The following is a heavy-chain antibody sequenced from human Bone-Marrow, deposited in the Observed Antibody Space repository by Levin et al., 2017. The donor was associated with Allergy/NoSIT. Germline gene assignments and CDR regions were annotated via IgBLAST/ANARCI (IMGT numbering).Heavy chain of an antibody. D-gene: IGHD3-22*01. V-gene: IGHV3-15*01. Sequence: SGGSLRLSCAASGFTFSNAWMNWVRQAPGKGLEWVGRIKSKSAGGTTDYSAPVKGRFTISRDDSKNTLFLQMNSLKIEDTAFYHCEATYYYDTNAPPGDYWGQGALVTVSS. J-gene: IGHJ4*02. CDR3: EATYYYDTNAPPGDY. CDR1: GFTFSNAW. CDR2: IKSKSAGGTT.